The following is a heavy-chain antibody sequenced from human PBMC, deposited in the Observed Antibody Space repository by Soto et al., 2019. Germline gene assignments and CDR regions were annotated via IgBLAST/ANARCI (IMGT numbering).Heavy chain of an antibody. Sequence: QVQLVQSGAEVKKPGASVKVSCKASGYTFTSYGITWVRQAPGQGLEWRGWISAYNGNTNYAQKLQCRVTMTTDTSTSTAYMERRGLRFADAAVYYCARVMYSSSSLGWFAPWGQGTLVPVSS. D-gene: IGHD6-6*01. CDR3: ARVMYSSSSLGWFAP. V-gene: IGHV1-18*01. CDR1: GYTFTSYG. CDR2: ISAYNGNT. J-gene: IGHJ5*02.